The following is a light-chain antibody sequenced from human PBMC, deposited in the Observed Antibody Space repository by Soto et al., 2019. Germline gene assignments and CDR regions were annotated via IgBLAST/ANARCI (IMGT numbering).Light chain of an antibody. CDR1: SSNIGGNS. V-gene: IGLV1-51*01. CDR2: DDN. CDR3: GSWDSSLSAYV. J-gene: IGLJ1*01. Sequence: QSVMTKPPSVSAAPGQTVTISCSGSSSNIGGNSVSWYQQLPGTAPKLLIYDDNKRPSGIPDRFSGSKSGTSATLGITGFQTGDEADYYCGSWDSSLSAYVFGTGTKLTVL.